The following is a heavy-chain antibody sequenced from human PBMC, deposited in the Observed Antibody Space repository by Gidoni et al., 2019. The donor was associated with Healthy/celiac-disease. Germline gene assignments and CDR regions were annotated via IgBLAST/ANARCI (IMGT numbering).Heavy chain of an antibody. D-gene: IGHD3-10*01. J-gene: IGHJ4*02. Sequence: EVQLLESGGGLVQPGGSLRLSCAASGFSFSSYAMSGVRQAPGKGLEWVSGISGGGGGTYYADSVKGRFTISRDNSKNTLYLQMNSLRAEDTAVYYCAKVLGRLLWYGDYDYWGQGTLVTVSS. V-gene: IGHV3-23*01. CDR1: GFSFSSYA. CDR2: ISGGGGGT. CDR3: AKVLGRLLWYGDYDY.